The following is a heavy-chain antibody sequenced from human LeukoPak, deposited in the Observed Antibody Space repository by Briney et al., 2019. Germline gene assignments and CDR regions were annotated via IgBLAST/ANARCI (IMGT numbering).Heavy chain of an antibody. Sequence: GASVKVSCKASGYTFTSYDINWVRQATGQGLEWMGWMNPNSGNTGYAQKFQGRVTITGNTSISTAYMELSSLRSEDTAVYYCARGRDYGARRYFDYWGQGTLVTVSS. V-gene: IGHV1-8*03. CDR2: MNPNSGNT. CDR3: ARGRDYGARRYFDY. J-gene: IGHJ4*01. D-gene: IGHD4-17*01. CDR1: GYTFTSYD.